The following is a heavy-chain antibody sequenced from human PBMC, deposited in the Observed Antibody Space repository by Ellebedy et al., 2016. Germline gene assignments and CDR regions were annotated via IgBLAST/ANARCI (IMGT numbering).Heavy chain of an antibody. V-gene: IGHV1-24*01. CDR2: FDPEDGET. CDR1: GYTLTELS. J-gene: IGHJ4*02. D-gene: IGHD2-15*01. CDR3: ATSHCSGGSCYGLYY. Sequence: ASVKVSCKVSGYTLTELSMHWVRHAPGKGLEWMGGFDPEDGETIYAQKFQGRVTMTEDTSTDTAYMELSSLRSEDTAVYYCATSHCSGGSCYGLYYWGQGPLVTVSS.